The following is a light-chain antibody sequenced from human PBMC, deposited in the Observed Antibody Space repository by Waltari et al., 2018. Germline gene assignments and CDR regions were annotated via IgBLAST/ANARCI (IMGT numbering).Light chain of an antibody. CDR3: HQYGSSPGT. CDR1: QSVSSSY. CDR2: GAS. Sequence: EIVLTQSPGTLSLSPGERATLSCRASQSVSSSYLAWYQQKPGQAPRLLIYGASSRATGIPDRFSGSGSGTDFTLTISRLEPEDFAVYYCHQYGSSPGTFGGGTKVEIK. V-gene: IGKV3-20*01. J-gene: IGKJ4*01.